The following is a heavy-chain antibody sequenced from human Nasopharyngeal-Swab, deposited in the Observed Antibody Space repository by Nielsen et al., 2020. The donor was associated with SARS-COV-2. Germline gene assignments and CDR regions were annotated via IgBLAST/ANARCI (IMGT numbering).Heavy chain of an antibody. D-gene: IGHD3-22*01. V-gene: IGHV3-21*01. Sequence: GGSLRLSCAASGFTFSSYSMNWVRQAPGKGLEWVSSISSSSSCIYYADSVKGRFTISRDNAKNSLYLQMNSLRAEDTAVYYCARGPDYYDSSGHPFDYWGQGTPVTVPS. CDR3: ARGPDYYDSSGHPFDY. CDR2: ISSSSSCI. CDR1: GFTFSSYS. J-gene: IGHJ4*02.